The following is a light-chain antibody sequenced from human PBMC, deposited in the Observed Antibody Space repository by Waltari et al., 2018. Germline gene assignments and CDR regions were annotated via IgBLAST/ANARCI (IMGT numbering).Light chain of an antibody. CDR3: QKYESLPAT. CDR1: ESVSKC. Sequence: EIILTQSPGTLSLSPGEGATLSCRAIESVSKCLAWDQQKPGQAPKLLIYHASNRASGIPDRFSGSGFGTDFSLTISRLEPEDFAVYYCQKYESLPATFGQGTKVEIK. CDR2: HAS. V-gene: IGKV3-20*01. J-gene: IGKJ1*01.